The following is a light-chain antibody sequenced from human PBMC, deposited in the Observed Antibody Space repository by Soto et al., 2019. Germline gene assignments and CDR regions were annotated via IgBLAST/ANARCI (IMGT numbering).Light chain of an antibody. CDR2: DVS. J-gene: IGLJ1*01. V-gene: IGLV2-14*01. Sequence: QSVLTHPSAGSGAPGQAITISRTGTNNDLGGYDYVSWYQQHPGKAPKLMIYDVSIRPSGVSHRFSGSKSGNTASLTISGLQAEDEADYYCSSYTRSAPAVFGTGPKVTV. CDR3: SSYTRSAPAV. CDR1: NNDLGGYDY.